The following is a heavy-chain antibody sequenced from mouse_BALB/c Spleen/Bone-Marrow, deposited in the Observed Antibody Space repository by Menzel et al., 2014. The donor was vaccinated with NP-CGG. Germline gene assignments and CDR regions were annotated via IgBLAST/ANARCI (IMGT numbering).Heavy chain of an antibody. CDR3: ARHSHYYGYYYAMDY. J-gene: IGHJ4*01. CDR1: GFSLTSYG. Sequence: VKLVESGPGLVQPSQRLSITCTVSGFSLTSYGVHWVRQSPGKGLEWLGVIWSGGSTDYNAAFISRLSISKDNSKSQVFFKMNSLQANDTAIYYCARHSHYYGYYYAMDYWGQGTSVTVSS. V-gene: IGHV2-2*02. D-gene: IGHD1-2*01. CDR2: IWSGGST.